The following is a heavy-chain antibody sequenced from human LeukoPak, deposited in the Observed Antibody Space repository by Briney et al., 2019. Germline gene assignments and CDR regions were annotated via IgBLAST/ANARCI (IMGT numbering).Heavy chain of an antibody. CDR2: ISNDGNNK. Sequence: GRSLRLSCAASGFTFSSYGMHWVRQAPGKGLEWVAVISNDGNNKYYADSVKGRFTISRDNSKNTLSLQMNSLRPEDTAVYYCANAPGRGNLCDYWGQGTLVTVSS. V-gene: IGHV3-30*18. D-gene: IGHD3-10*01. CDR3: ANAPGRGNLCDY. CDR1: GFTFSSYG. J-gene: IGHJ4*02.